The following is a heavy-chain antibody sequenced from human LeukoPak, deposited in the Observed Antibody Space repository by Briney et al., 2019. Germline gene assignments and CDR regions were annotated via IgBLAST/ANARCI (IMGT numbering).Heavy chain of an antibody. D-gene: IGHD3-16*01. CDR2: ISSSGSTT. CDR3: ARDRDYVWGLWGY. V-gene: IGHV3-48*01. CDR1: GFTFSSYT. Sequence: GGSLRLSCAASGFTFSSYTMNWVRQAPGKGLEWVSYISSSGSTTYYADSVKGRFTISRDNAKNSLYLQMNSLRAEDTAVYYCARDRDYVWGLWGYWGQGTLVTVSS. J-gene: IGHJ4*02.